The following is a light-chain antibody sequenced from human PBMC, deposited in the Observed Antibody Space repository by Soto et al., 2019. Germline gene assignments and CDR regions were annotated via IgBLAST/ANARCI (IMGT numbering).Light chain of an antibody. CDR2: GNS. J-gene: IGLJ2*01. Sequence: QSVLTQPPSVSGAPGQRVTIPCTGSSSNIGAGFDVHWYQQLPGTAPKLLIYGNSNRPSGVPDRFSGSKSGTSASLAITGLQAEDEADYYCQSYDSSLSASVFGGGTKLTVL. CDR3: QSYDSSLSASV. V-gene: IGLV1-40*01. CDR1: SSNIGAGFD.